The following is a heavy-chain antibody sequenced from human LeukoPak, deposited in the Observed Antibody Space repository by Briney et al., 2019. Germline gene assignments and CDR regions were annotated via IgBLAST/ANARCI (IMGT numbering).Heavy chain of an antibody. Sequence: ASVKVSCKASGYTFTSYDINWVRQATGQGLEWMGWMNPNSGNTGYAQKFQGRVTMTRNTSISTAYMELSSLRSEDTAVYYCARDFMTYYYDSSGYPTFGYWGQGTLVTVSS. CDR2: MNPNSGNT. CDR3: ARDFMTYYYDSSGYPTFGY. J-gene: IGHJ4*02. CDR1: GYTFTSYD. D-gene: IGHD3-22*01. V-gene: IGHV1-8*01.